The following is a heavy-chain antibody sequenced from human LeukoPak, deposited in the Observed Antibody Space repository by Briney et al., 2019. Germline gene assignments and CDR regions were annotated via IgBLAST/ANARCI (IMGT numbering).Heavy chain of an antibody. J-gene: IGHJ6*02. Sequence: SETLSLTCTVSGGSISSYYWSWIRQPPGKGLEWIGYIYYSGSTNYNPSLKSRVTISVDTSKNQFSLKLSSVTAADTAVYYCARAWHSSSWGYYYYYGMDVWGQRTTVTVSS. CDR2: IYYSGST. D-gene: IGHD6-6*01. V-gene: IGHV4-59*01. CDR1: GGSISSYY. CDR3: ARAWHSSSWGYYYYYGMDV.